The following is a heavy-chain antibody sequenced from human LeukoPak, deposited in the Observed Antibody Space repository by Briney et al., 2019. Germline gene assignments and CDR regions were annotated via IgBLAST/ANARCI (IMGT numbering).Heavy chain of an antibody. CDR3: ARELLITRTWFDP. V-gene: IGHV7-4-1*02. Sequence: ASVKVSCKASGYTFTTYAMNWVRQAPGQGLEWMGWINTNTGNPTYALGFTGRFVFSLDTSVSTAYLQISSLKAEDTAVYYCARELLITRTWFDPWGQGTLVTVSP. CDR2: INTNTGNP. D-gene: IGHD3-22*01. J-gene: IGHJ5*02. CDR1: GYTFTTYA.